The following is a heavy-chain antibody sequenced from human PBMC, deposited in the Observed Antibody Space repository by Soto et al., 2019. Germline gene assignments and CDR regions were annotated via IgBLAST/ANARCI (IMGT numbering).Heavy chain of an antibody. Sequence: QVQLVESGGGVVQPGRSLRLSCAASGFTFSSYGMHWVRQAPGKGLEWVAVISYDGSNKYYADSVKGRFTISRDNSKNTLYLQMNSLRAEDTAVYYCAKDRTLVVYYGMDVWGQGTTVTVSS. J-gene: IGHJ6*02. CDR2: ISYDGSNK. V-gene: IGHV3-30*18. CDR3: AKDRTLVVYYGMDV. D-gene: IGHD6-6*01. CDR1: GFTFSSYG.